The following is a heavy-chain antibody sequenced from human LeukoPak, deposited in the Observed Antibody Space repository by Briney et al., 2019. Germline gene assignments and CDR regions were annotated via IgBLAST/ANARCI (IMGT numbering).Heavy chain of an antibody. CDR3: ARQPGLGYCSGGSCYSDY. CDR1: GGTFSSYA. D-gene: IGHD2-15*01. V-gene: IGHV1-69*05. Sequence: ASVKVSCKASGGTFSSYAISWVRQAPGQGLEWMGGIIPIFGTANYAQKFQGRVTITTDESTSTAYMELSSLRSEDTAVYYCARQPGLGYCSGGSCYSDYWGQGTLVTVSS. J-gene: IGHJ4*02. CDR2: IIPIFGTA.